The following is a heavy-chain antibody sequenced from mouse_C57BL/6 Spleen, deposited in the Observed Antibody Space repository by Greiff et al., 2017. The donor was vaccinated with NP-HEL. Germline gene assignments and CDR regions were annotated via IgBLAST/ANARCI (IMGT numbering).Heavy chain of an antibody. J-gene: IGHJ3*01. CDR2: INPNNGGT. CDR3: ASLYYDYAAWFAY. D-gene: IGHD2-4*01. Sequence: EVQLQQSGPELVKPGASVKMSCKASGYTFTDYNMHWVKQSHGKSLEWIGYINPNNGGTSYNQKFKGKATLTVNKSSSTAYMELRSLTSEDSAVYYCASLYYDYAAWFAYWGQGTLVTVSA. V-gene: IGHV1-22*01. CDR1: GYTFTDYN.